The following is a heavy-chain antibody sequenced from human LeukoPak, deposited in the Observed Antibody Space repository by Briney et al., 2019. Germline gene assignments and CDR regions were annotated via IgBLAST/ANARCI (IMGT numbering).Heavy chain of an antibody. CDR1: GYTFTSYG. V-gene: IGHV1-18*01. CDR2: ISAYNGNT. CDR3: AREYYDFWSGYSNGYFQH. D-gene: IGHD3-3*01. J-gene: IGHJ1*01. Sequence: GASVKVSCKASGYTFTSYGISWVRQAPGQGLEWMGWISAYNGNTNYAQKLQGRVTMTTDTSTSTAYMELRSLISDDTAVYYCAREYYDFWSGYSNGYFQHWGQGTLVTVSS.